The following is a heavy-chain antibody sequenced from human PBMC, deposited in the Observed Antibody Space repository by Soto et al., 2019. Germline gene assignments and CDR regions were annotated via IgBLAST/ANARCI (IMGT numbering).Heavy chain of an antibody. Sequence: QLQLQESGPGLVKPSETLSLTCTVSGGSISSSSYYWGWIRQPPGKGLEWIGSIYYSGSTYYNPSIKCRVTISVDTSKNQFSLKLSSVTAADTAVYYCASQDILLWFGEFDYWGQGTLVTVSS. CDR2: IYYSGST. J-gene: IGHJ4*02. CDR3: ASQDILLWFGEFDY. V-gene: IGHV4-39*01. D-gene: IGHD3-10*01. CDR1: GGSISSSSYY.